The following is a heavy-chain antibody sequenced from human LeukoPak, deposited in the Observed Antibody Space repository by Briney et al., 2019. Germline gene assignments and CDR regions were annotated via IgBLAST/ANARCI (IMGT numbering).Heavy chain of an antibody. J-gene: IGHJ4*02. CDR1: GFIVSSYG. V-gene: IGHV3-30*02. D-gene: IGHD4-11*01. CDR2: IRYDGSNK. CDR3: TKEHDYSNFAEDY. Sequence: GWSLRLSCAASGFIVSSYGMHWVRQAPGKGLEWVAFIRYDGSNKYYADSVKGRFTISRDNSKNTLYLQMSSLRAEDTAVYYCTKEHDYSNFAEDYWGQGTLVTVSS.